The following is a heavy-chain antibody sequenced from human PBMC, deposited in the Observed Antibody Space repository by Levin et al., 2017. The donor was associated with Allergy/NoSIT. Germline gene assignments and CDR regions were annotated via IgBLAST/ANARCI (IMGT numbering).Heavy chain of an antibody. Sequence: SETLSLTCTVSGGSISSYYWSWIRQPPGKGLEWIGYIYYSGSTNYNPSLKSRVTISVDTSKNQFSLKLSSVTAADTAVYYCASRLSYGSGSHQDYWGQGTLVTVSS. D-gene: IGHD3-10*01. CDR3: ASRLSYGSGSHQDY. J-gene: IGHJ4*02. V-gene: IGHV4-59*01. CDR2: IYYSGST. CDR1: GGSISSYY.